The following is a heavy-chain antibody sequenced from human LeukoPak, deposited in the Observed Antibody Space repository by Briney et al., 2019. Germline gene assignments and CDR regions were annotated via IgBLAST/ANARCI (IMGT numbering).Heavy chain of an antibody. D-gene: IGHD3-3*01. J-gene: IGHJ5*01. Sequence: GGSLRHSCAASRITFSNFALSWVRQAPGRGLEWVSSIGSSDANTFYADPVKGRFTISRDVSKNTLYLQMNSLRAEDTAIYYCANGCIEKFGMVPDWFDSWGQGTLVTVSS. V-gene: IGHV3-23*01. CDR1: RITFSNFA. CDR2: IGSSDANT. CDR3: ANGCIEKFGMVPDWFDS.